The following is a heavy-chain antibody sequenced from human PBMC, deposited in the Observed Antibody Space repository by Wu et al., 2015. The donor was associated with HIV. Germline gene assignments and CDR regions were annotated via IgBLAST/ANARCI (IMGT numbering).Heavy chain of an antibody. Sequence: QVKLLQSGAEVKKPGVSVKVSCKASGYTFTDYYIHWVRQAPGQGLEWMGWTSPNSGGTKYAQNFKGRVTMTRDTSISADYMELRSLRSDDTAVYYCVWVAVTYDWYFDLWGRGTWSLSPQ. CDR1: GYTFTDYY. CDR3: VWVAVTYDWYFDL. CDR2: TSPNSGGT. D-gene: IGHD4-11*01. J-gene: IGHJ2*01. V-gene: IGHV1-2*02.